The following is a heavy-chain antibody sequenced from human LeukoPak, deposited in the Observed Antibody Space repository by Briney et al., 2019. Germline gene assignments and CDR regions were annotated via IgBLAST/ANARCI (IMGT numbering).Heavy chain of an antibody. CDR2: IYTSGST. V-gene: IGHV4-4*07. CDR3: ARDEVTMVRGVIIGNWFDP. J-gene: IGHJ5*02. D-gene: IGHD3-10*01. Sequence: PSETLSLTCTVSGGSISSYYGSWIRQPAGKGLEWIGRIYTSGSTNYNPSLKSRVTMSVDTSKNQFSLKLSSVTAADTAVYYCARDEVTMVRGVIIGNWFDPWGQGTLVTVSS. CDR1: GGSISSYY.